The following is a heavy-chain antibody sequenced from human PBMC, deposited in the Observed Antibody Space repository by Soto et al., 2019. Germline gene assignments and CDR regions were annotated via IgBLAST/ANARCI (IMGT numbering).Heavy chain of an antibody. CDR3: ARSPAIRYYYDSSGYYFDY. CDR1: GGSISSYY. D-gene: IGHD3-22*01. Sequence: SETLSLTCTVSGGSISSYYWSWIRQPPGKGLEWIGYIYYSGSTNYNPSLKSRVTISVDTSKNQFSLKLSSVTVADTAVYYCARSPAIRYYYDSSGYYFDYWGQGTLVTVSS. CDR2: IYYSGST. V-gene: IGHV4-59*01. J-gene: IGHJ4*02.